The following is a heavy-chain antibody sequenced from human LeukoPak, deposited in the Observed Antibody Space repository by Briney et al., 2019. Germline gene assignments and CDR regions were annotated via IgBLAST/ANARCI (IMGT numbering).Heavy chain of an antibody. Sequence: PGGSLRLSCAASGFTFSSYAMHWVRQAPGKGLEWVAVISYDGSNKYYADSVKGRFTISRDNSKNTLYLQMNSLRAEDTAVYYCAKDRYYGSDLPLDYWGQGTLVTVSS. V-gene: IGHV3-30*18. CDR2: ISYDGSNK. D-gene: IGHD3-10*01. CDR3: AKDRYYGSDLPLDY. J-gene: IGHJ4*02. CDR1: GFTFSSYA.